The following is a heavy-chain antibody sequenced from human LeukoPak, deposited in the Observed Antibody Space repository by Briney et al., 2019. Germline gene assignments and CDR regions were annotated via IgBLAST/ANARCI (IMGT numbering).Heavy chain of an antibody. CDR3: AKTRRYYGSGSSIDY. CDR2: ISYDGSNK. V-gene: IGHV3-30*18. J-gene: IGHJ4*02. Sequence: GGSLRLSCAASGFTFSSYGMHWVRQAPGKGLEWVAVISYDGSNKYYADSVKGRFTISRDNSKNTLYLQMNSLRAEDTAVYYCAKTRRYYGSGSSIDYWGQGTLVTVSS. CDR1: GFTFSSYG. D-gene: IGHD3-10*01.